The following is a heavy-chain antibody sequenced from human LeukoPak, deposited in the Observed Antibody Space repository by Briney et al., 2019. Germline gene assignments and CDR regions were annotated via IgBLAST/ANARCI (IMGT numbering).Heavy chain of an antibody. CDR3: ARGGQLVHYYYYMDV. CDR1: GYTFTSYY. D-gene: IGHD1-1*01. CDR2: INPSGGST. V-gene: IGHV1-46*03. J-gene: IGHJ6*03. Sequence: GASVKVSCKASGYTFTSYYMHWVRQAPGQGLEWMGIINPSGGSTSYAQKFQGRVTMTRDMSTSTVYMELSSLRSEDTAVYYCARGGQLVHYYYYMDVWGKGTTVTVSS.